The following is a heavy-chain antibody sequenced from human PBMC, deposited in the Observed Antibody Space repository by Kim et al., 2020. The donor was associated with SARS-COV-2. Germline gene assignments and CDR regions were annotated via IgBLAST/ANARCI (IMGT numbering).Heavy chain of an antibody. Sequence: SETLSLTCAVYGGSFSGYYWSWIRQPPGKGLEWIGEINHSGSTNYNPSLKSRVTISVDTSKNQFSLKLSSVTAADTAVYYCARGPGSSGWRNWFDPWGQGTLVTVSS. CDR2: INHSGST. D-gene: IGHD6-19*01. V-gene: IGHV4-34*01. CDR3: ARGPGSSGWRNWFDP. J-gene: IGHJ5*02. CDR1: GGSFSGYY.